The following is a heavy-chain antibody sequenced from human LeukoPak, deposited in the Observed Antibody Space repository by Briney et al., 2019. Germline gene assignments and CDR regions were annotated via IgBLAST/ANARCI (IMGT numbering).Heavy chain of an antibody. J-gene: IGHJ5*02. Sequence: PGGSLRLSCAASGFTFSSCAMHWVRQAPGKGLEWVAVISYDGSNKYYADSVKGRFTISRDNSKNTLYLQMNSLRAEDTAVYYCATSSGRFGPNWFDPWGQGTLVTVSS. D-gene: IGHD6-19*01. CDR3: ATSSGRFGPNWFDP. V-gene: IGHV3-30-3*01. CDR1: GFTFSSCA. CDR2: ISYDGSNK.